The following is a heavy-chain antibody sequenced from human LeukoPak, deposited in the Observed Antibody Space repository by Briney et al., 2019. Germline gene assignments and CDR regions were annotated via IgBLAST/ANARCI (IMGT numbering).Heavy chain of an antibody. CDR1: GGSFSGYY. D-gene: IGHD3-3*01. J-gene: IGHJ4*02. CDR3: ARVRTIFGVVTQLFDY. Sequence: SETLSLTCAVYGGSFSGYYWSWIRQPPGKGLEWIGEINHSGSTNYNPSLKSRVTISVDTSKNQFSLKLSSVTAADTAVYYCARVRTIFGVVTQLFDYWGQGTLVTVSS. CDR2: INHSGST. V-gene: IGHV4-34*01.